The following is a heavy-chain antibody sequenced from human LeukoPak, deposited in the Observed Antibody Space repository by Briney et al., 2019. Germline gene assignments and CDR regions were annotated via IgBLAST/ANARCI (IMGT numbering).Heavy chain of an antibody. D-gene: IGHD4-11*01. J-gene: IGHJ4*02. CDR2: IYYSGST. CDR3: ARAPSREVTTDRSYFDY. V-gene: IGHV4-59*01. Sequence: SETLSLTCTVSGGSLSSYYWSWIRQPPGKGLEWIGYIYYSGSTNYNPSLKSRVTISVDTSKNQFSLKLSSVTAADTAVYYCARAPSREVTTDRSYFDYWGQGTLVTVSS. CDR1: GGSLSSYY.